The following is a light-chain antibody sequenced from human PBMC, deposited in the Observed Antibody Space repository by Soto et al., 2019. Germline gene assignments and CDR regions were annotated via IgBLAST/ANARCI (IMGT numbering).Light chain of an antibody. CDR2: EVS. V-gene: IGLV2-14*01. CDR1: SSDVGAFNY. J-gene: IGLJ2*01. Sequence: QSVLTQPASVSGSPGQSIIISCTGTSSDVGAFNYVSWYQQHPGEAPKLLIFEVSNRPSGVSNRFSGSKSGITASLTISGLQPEDEADYYCGSYTTTSTLVGFGGGTKLTVL. CDR3: GSYTTTSTLVG.